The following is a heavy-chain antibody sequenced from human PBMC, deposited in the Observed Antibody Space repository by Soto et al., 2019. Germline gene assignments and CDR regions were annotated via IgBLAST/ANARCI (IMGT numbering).Heavy chain of an antibody. V-gene: IGHV3-33*01. CDR2: IWSDGSKD. D-gene: IGHD2-15*01. CDR3: ARDGCSGGSCLVDP. J-gene: IGHJ5*02. CDR1: GFTFTVYG. Sequence: QVQLVESGGGVVQPGRSLRLSCATSGFTFTVYGFHWVRQAPGKGLEWVAVIWSDGSKDYYADSVRGRFTVCRDNSQNTIQLQMNSVRAEDTGGYYCARDGCSGGSCLVDPWGQGTLVTVSP.